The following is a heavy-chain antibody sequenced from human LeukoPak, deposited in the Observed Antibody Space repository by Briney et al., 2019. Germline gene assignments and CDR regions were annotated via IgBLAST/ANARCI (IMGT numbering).Heavy chain of an antibody. CDR1: GYSFTSYW. CDR2: IYPGDSDT. J-gene: IGHJ5*02. D-gene: IGHD2-15*01. Sequence: GESLKISCKGSGYSFTSYWIGWVRQMSGKGLEWMGIIYPGDSDTRYSPSFQGQVTISADKSISTAYLQWSSLKASDTAMYYCARLDVVVVAATPIYWFDPWGQGTLVTVSS. V-gene: IGHV5-51*01. CDR3: ARLDVVVVAATPIYWFDP.